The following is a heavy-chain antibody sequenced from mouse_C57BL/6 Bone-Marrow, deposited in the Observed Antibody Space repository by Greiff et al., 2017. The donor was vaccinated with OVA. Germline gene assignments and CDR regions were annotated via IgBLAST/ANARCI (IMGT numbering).Heavy chain of an antibody. J-gene: IGHJ2*01. CDR2: IDPETGGT. CDR3: TRYYYGSSYGYFDY. CDR1: GYTFTDYE. V-gene: IGHV1-15*01. Sequence: VKLQESGAELVRPGASVTLSCKASGYTFTDYEMHWVKQTPVHGLEWIGAIDPETGGTAYNQKFKGKAILTADKSSSTAYMELRSLTSEDSAVYYCTRYYYGSSYGYFDYWGQGTTLTVSS. D-gene: IGHD1-1*01.